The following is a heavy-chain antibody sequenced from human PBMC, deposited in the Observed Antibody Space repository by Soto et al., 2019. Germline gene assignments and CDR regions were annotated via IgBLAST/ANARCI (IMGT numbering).Heavy chain of an antibody. V-gene: IGHV4-34*01. CDR2: INHSGST. Sequence: PSETLSLTCAVYGGSFSGYYWSWIRQPPGKGLEWIGEINHSGSTNYNPSLKSRVTISVDTSKNQFSLKLSSVTAADTAVYYCARGSRSPPMDHLHYYYGMDVWGQGTTVTVSS. CDR1: GGSFSGYY. D-gene: IGHD3-10*01. J-gene: IGHJ6*02. CDR3: ARGSRSPPMDHLHYYYGMDV.